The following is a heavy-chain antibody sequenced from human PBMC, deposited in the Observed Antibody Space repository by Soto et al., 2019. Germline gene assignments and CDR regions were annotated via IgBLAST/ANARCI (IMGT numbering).Heavy chain of an antibody. D-gene: IGHD3-10*01. J-gene: IGHJ3*02. Sequence: QLQLQESGPGLVKPSETLSLTCTVSGGSISSSSYYWGWIRQPPGKGLEWIGSIYYSGSTYYNPSLKSRVTISVDTSKNQFSLKLSSVTAADTAVYYCASPGGDDAFDIWGQGTMVTVSS. CDR2: IYYSGST. CDR1: GGSISSSSYY. V-gene: IGHV4-39*01. CDR3: ASPGGDDAFDI.